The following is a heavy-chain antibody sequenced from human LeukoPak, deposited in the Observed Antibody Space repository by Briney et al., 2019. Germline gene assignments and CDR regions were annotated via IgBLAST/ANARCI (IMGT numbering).Heavy chain of an antibody. CDR2: ISSSSSYI. Sequence: GGSLRLSCAASGFTFTNYNMNWVRQAAGKGLEWVSSISSSSSYIYYADSVKGRFTISRDNAKNSLYLQMNSLRAEDTAVYYCARGAHYYYDSSGYSYGDDYWGQGTLVTVSS. CDR1: GFTFTNYN. D-gene: IGHD3-22*01. J-gene: IGHJ4*02. CDR3: ARGAHYYYDSSGYSYGDDY. V-gene: IGHV3-21*01.